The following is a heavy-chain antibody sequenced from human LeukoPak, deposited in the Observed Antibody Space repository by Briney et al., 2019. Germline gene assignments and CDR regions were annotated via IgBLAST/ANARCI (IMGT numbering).Heavy chain of an antibody. CDR1: GFTVSSNQ. Sequence: GGSLRLSCAVSGFTVSSNQMNWVRQAPGKGLEWVSTIYSGCSTYYADSVKGRFTISRDNSKNTLYLQMNSLRAEDTAVYYCASTVVKVLDSWGQGTLVTVSS. V-gene: IGHV3-66*01. CDR3: ASTVVKVLDS. J-gene: IGHJ4*02. D-gene: IGHD4-23*01. CDR2: IYSGCST.